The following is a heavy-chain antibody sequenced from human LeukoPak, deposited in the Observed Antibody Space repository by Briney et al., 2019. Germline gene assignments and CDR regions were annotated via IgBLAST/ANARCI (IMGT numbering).Heavy chain of an antibody. V-gene: IGHV3-21*01. CDR1: GFTFSSYC. CDR2: ISSSSSYI. J-gene: IGHJ6*02. Sequence: PGGSLRLSCAASGFTFSSYCMNWVRQAPGKGLEWVSSISSSSSYIYYADSVKGRCTISRDNAKNSLYLRMNSLRAEDTAVYYCARKGVSYYGMDVWGQGTTVTVSS. CDR3: ARKGVSYYGMDV.